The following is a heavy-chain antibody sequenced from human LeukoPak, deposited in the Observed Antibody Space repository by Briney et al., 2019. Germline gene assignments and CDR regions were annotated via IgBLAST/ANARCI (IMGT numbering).Heavy chain of an antibody. Sequence: TGGSLRLSCAASGFTFSNYAIHWVRQAPGKGLEWVAVISYDGSNKYYADSVKGRFTISRDNSKNALYLQMNSLRAEDTAAYYCARARVDIAMFTWLNWYFDLWGRGTLVTVSS. CDR3: ARARVDIAMFTWLNWYFDL. D-gene: IGHD5-18*01. V-gene: IGHV3-30-3*01. J-gene: IGHJ2*01. CDR1: GFTFSNYA. CDR2: ISYDGSNK.